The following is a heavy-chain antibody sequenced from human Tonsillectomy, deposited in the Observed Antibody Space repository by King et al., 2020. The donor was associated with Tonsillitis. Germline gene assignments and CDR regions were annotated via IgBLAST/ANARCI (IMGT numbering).Heavy chain of an antibody. V-gene: IGHV4-39*07. CDR1: GGSISSSSFY. J-gene: IGHJ4*02. D-gene: IGHD2-21*02. CDR3: VGSVVVTAGAGLYYFDY. CDR2: INYSGTT. Sequence: QLQLQESGPGLVKPSETLSLTCTVSGGSISSSSFYWGWIRQPPGKGLEWIGSINYSGTTYYNPSLKRRLTMSVETSKSQFSLNLTSVTAADTAVYYCVGSVVVTAGAGLYYFDYWGQGTLVTVPS.